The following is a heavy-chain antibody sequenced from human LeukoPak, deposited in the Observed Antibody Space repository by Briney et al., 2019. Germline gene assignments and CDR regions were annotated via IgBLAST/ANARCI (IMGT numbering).Heavy chain of an antibody. V-gene: IGHV1-2*06. CDR3: ARGTARIVVVVAGFDP. CDR1: GYTFTGYY. CDR2: INPNSGGT. Sequence: ASVKVSCKASGYTFTGYYMHWVRQAPGQGLEWMGRINPNSGGTNYAQKFQGRVTMTRDTSISTAYMELSRLRSDDTAVYYCARGTARIVVVVAGFDPWAREPWSPSPQ. J-gene: IGHJ5*02. D-gene: IGHD2-15*01.